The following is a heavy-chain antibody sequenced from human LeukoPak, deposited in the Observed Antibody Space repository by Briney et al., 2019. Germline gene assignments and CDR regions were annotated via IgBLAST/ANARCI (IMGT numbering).Heavy chain of an antibody. CDR3: AEFKGQWLVLGIVDY. CDR1: GFTFSSYA. Sequence: GGSLRLSCAASGFTFSSYAMSWVRPAPGKGLEWVSAISGSGGSTYYADSVKGRFTISRDNSKNTLYLQMNSLRAEDTAVYYCAEFKGQWLVLGIVDYWGQGTLVTVSS. CDR2: ISGSGGST. J-gene: IGHJ4*02. V-gene: IGHV3-23*01. D-gene: IGHD6-19*01.